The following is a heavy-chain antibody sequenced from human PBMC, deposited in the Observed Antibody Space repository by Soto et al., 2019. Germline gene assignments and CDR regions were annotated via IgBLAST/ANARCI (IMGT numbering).Heavy chain of an antibody. D-gene: IGHD6-13*01. J-gene: IGHJ4*02. Sequence: EVQLLESGGGLVQSGGSLRLSCAASGFMFSNFAMSWVRQAPGMGLEWVSSMSGNGATTSYADSVKGRFTISRDISKNTLYLQMNSLRAEDTAVYFWAKYASGSWFLFDFWGQGTLVTVSS. CDR3: AKYASGSWFLFDF. CDR2: MSGNGATT. V-gene: IGHV3-23*01. CDR1: GFMFSNFA.